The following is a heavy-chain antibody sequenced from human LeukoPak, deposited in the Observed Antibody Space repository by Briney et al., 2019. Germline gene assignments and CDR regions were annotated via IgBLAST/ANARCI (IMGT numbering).Heavy chain of an antibody. V-gene: IGHV1-18*01. J-gene: IGHJ4*02. CDR3: ASHRDGYNYDFDY. CDR1: GGTFSKYT. Sequence: ASVKVSCKASGGTFSKYTISWVRQAPGQGLEWMGWISAYNGNTNYAQKLQGRVTMTTDTSTSTAYMELRSLRSDDTAVYYCASHRDGYNYDFDYWGQGTLVTVSS. CDR2: ISAYNGNT. D-gene: IGHD5-24*01.